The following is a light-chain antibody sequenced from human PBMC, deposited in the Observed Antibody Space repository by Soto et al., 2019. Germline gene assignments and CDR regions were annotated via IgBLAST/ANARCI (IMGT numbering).Light chain of an antibody. J-gene: IGKJ1*01. CDR1: QSVSNNY. CDR2: GAS. Sequence: ENGFSLSAGTVSLSKGERATLSCRASQSVSNNYLAWYQQKPGQAPMLLIYGASNRATGIPDRFSGSGSGTDFTLTISRLEAEDFAVYYCQQYGSSSTFGQGTKVDI. V-gene: IGKV3-20*01. CDR3: QQYGSSST.